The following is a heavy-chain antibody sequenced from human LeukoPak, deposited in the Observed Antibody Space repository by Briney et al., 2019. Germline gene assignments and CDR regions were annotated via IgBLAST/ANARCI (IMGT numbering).Heavy chain of an antibody. D-gene: IGHD6-13*01. CDR2: IYYSGST. CDR3: AREAAAGLIDY. V-gene: IGHV4-59*11. Sequence: SETLSLTCTVSGGSISSHYWSWIRQPPGKGLEWIGYIYYSGSTNYNPSLKSRVTISVDTSKNQFSLKLSSVTAADTAVYYCAREAAAGLIDYCGQGTLVTVSS. J-gene: IGHJ4*02. CDR1: GGSISSHY.